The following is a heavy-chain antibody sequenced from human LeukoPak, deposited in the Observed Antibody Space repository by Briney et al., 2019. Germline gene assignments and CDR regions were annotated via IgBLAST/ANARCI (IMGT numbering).Heavy chain of an antibody. V-gene: IGHV3-48*04. J-gene: IGHJ6*02. D-gene: IGHD3-22*01. CDR2: ISSSGTTT. Sequence: GGSLRLSCAVSGITFRIYSINWVRQAPGKGLEWVSYISSSGTTTYYADSVKGRFTISRDNAKNSVYLQMNSLSAEDTAVYYCARWTDSSNYYYAHYGMDVWGQGTTVIVSS. CDR3: ARWTDSSNYYYAHYGMDV. CDR1: GITFRIYS.